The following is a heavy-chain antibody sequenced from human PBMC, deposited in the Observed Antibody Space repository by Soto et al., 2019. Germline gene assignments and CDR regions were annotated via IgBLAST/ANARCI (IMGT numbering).Heavy chain of an antibody. CDR3: ARERRYDFWSGYYTGMLTADYYYYMDV. V-gene: IGHV4-59*08. CDR1: GDSISYSY. Sequence: SETLSLTCTVSGDSISYSYWSWVRQPPGRGLEWIGYIYYSGRTYTGGTKYNPSLESRVTISVDKSKNQFSLKLSSVTAADTAVYYCARERRYDFWSGYYTGMLTADYYYYMDVWGKGTTVTVSS. J-gene: IGHJ6*03. CDR2: IYYSGRT. D-gene: IGHD3-3*01.